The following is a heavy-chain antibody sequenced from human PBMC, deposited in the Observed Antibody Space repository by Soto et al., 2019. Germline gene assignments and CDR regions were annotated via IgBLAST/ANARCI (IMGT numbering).Heavy chain of an antibody. CDR1: GFTFSSYA. CDR3: AKPRLTHDYGDPNWFDP. V-gene: IGHV3-23*01. CDR2: ISGSGGST. D-gene: IGHD4-17*01. J-gene: IGHJ5*02. Sequence: GGSLRLSCAASGFTFSSYAMSWVRQAPGKGLEWVSAISGSGGSTYYADSVKGRFTISRDNSKNTLYLQMNSLRAEDTAVYYCAKPRLTHDYGDPNWFDPWGQGTLVTVSS.